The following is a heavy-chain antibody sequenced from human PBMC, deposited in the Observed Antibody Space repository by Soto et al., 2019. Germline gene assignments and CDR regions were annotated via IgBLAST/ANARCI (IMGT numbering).Heavy chain of an antibody. J-gene: IGHJ4*02. CDR3: ARHGGYYFDY. D-gene: IGHD3-16*01. CDR2: IHHSGNT. V-gene: IGHV4-34*01. Sequence: QVQLQQWGAGLLKPSETLSLTCAVYGGPLSGSYWSWIRQPPGKGLEWIGEIHHSGNTIYNPSLKSRVTISLDTSENQFSLKLSSVTAADTAVYYCARHGGYYFDYWGQETLVTVSS. CDR1: GGPLSGSY.